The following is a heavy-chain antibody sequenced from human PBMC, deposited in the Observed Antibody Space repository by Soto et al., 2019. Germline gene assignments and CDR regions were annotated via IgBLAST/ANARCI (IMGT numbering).Heavy chain of an antibody. CDR2: IKQDGSEK. V-gene: IGHV3-7*01. Sequence: GGSLRLSCAASGFTFSSYWMSWVRQAPGKGLEWVANIKQDGSEKYYVVSVKGRFTISRDNAKNSLYLQMNSLRAEDTAVYYCARDAVVVVPAAINWFDPWGQGTLVTVSS. J-gene: IGHJ5*02. D-gene: IGHD2-2*01. CDR3: ARDAVVVVPAAINWFDP. CDR1: GFTFSSYW.